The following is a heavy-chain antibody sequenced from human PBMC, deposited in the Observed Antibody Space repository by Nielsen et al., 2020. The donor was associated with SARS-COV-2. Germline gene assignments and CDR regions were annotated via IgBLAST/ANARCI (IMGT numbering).Heavy chain of an antibody. CDR1: GFTFSPYA. D-gene: IGHD1-14*01. CDR3: AKKSEEKVAGGTVDS. Sequence: GESLKISCAASGFTFSPYAMHWVRQAPGKGLDWVAVISYDGSNNFYADSVKGRFTISRDNSKNTLYLQMNRLRPEDTGVYYCAKKSEEKVAGGTVDSWGQGTRVTVSS. V-gene: IGHV3-30*04. CDR2: ISYDGSNN. J-gene: IGHJ4*02.